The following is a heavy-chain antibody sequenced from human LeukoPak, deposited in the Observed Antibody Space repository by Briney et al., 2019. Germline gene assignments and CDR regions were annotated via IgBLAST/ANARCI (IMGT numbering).Heavy chain of an antibody. V-gene: IGHV4-4*02. J-gene: IGHJ4*02. D-gene: IGHD1-26*01. CDR2: VSLAGQT. Sequence: SETLSLTCDVSGGSISNTNWGCWVRQPPGQGLEWIGEVSLAGQTNYNPSLNRRVTMSLDDSSNQLSLKLTSVPAADTAIYYCSTESGAFCPFGYWGQGTLVIVPS. CDR1: GGSISNTNW. CDR3: STESGAFCPFGY.